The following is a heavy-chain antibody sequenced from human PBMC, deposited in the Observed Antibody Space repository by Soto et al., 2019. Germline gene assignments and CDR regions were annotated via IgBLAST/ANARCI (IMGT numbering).Heavy chain of an antibody. CDR1: GGSISSGYYY. CDR3: ARDNCISTSCYGWLDP. V-gene: IGHV4-30-4*01. Sequence: PSETLSLTCSVSGGSISSGYYYWSWIRQPPGKGLEWIGYIYNSGSTYYNPSLKSRVTISVDTSKNQFSLKLSSVTAADTAVYYCARDNCISTSCYGWLDPWGQGTLVTVSS. J-gene: IGHJ5*02. CDR2: IYNSGST. D-gene: IGHD2-2*01.